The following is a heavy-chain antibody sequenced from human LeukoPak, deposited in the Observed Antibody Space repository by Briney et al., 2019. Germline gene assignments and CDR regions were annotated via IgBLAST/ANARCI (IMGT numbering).Heavy chain of an antibody. CDR1: GFTFSSYG. D-gene: IGHD6-19*01. CDR3: AKDHSSGWTSFDY. CDR2: ISGSGGST. J-gene: IGHJ4*02. Sequence: GGSLRLSCAASGFTFSSYGMSWVRQAPGKGLEWVSGISGSGGSTYYADSVKGRFTIARDNSKNTLYLQMSSLRAEDTAVYYCAKDHSSGWTSFDYWGQGTLVTVSS. V-gene: IGHV3-23*01.